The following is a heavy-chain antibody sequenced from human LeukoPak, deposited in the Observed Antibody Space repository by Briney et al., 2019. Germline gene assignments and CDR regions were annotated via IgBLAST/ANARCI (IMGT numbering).Heavy chain of an antibody. CDR2: ISAYNGNT. D-gene: IGHD3-10*01. V-gene: IGHV1-18*01. CDR1: GYTFTSYG. J-gene: IGHJ4*02. Sequence: ASVKVSCKASGYTFTSYGISWVRQAPGQGLEWMGWISAYNGNTNYAQKLQGRVTMTTDTSTSTAYMELRSLRSDDTAVYYCARDRGLPLRDGFDYWGQGTLVTVSS. CDR3: ARDRGLPLRDGFDY.